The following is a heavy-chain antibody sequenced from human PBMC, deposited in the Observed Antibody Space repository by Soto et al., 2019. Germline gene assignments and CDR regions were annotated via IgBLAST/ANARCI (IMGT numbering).Heavy chain of an antibody. CDR2: INHSGST. CDR3: ARGPNGYYGSGSLLDYYMDV. V-gene: IGHV4-34*01. CDR1: GGSFSGYY. Sequence: QVQLQQWGAGLLKPSETLSLTCAVYGGSFSGYYWSWIRQPPGKGLEWIGEINHSGSTNYNPSLKRRVTISVDTSKNQLSLKLSSVTAADTAVYYCARGPNGYYGSGSLLDYYMDVWGKGTTVTVSS. J-gene: IGHJ6*03. D-gene: IGHD3-10*01.